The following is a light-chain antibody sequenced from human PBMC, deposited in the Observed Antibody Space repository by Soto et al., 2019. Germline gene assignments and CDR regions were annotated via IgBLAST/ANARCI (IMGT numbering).Light chain of an antibody. V-gene: IGKV1-5*03. J-gene: IGKJ1*01. CDR2: KAS. CDR3: QQYNDYPWT. Sequence: DIQMTQSPPTLSASVGDRVTITCRASQSISSWLAWYQQRPGKAPKLLIYKASSLESGVSSRFSGGGSGTDFTRTISSLQPDDFATYYCQQYNDYPWTFGQGTKVEIK. CDR1: QSISSW.